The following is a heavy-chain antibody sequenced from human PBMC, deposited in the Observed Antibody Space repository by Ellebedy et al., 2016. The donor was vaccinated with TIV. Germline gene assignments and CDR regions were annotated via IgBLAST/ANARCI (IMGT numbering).Heavy chain of an antibody. J-gene: IGHJ6*03. Sequence: SETLSLXXTVSGGSISSSSYYWGWIRQPPGKGLEWIGSIYYSGSTYYNPSLKSRVTISVDTSKNQFSLKLSSVTAADTAVYYCARHPVPAAYYMDVWGKGTTVTVSS. CDR2: IYYSGST. CDR3: ARHPVPAAYYMDV. CDR1: GGSISSSSYY. V-gene: IGHV4-39*01. D-gene: IGHD2-2*01.